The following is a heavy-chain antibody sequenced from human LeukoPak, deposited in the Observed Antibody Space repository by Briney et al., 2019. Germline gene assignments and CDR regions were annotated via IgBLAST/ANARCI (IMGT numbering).Heavy chain of an antibody. CDR2: IHHSDGT. Sequence: PSETLSLTCTVSGASISSQNYYWGWVRQPPGKGLEWIGSIHHSDGTYHNPSLKSRVTISVDTSKNQFSLKLISVTAADTAVYYCVETPNYYNDSSGYLRWGQGTLVTVSS. J-gene: IGHJ1*01. CDR3: VETPNYYNDSSGYLR. D-gene: IGHD3-22*01. V-gene: IGHV4-39*07. CDR1: GASISSQNYY.